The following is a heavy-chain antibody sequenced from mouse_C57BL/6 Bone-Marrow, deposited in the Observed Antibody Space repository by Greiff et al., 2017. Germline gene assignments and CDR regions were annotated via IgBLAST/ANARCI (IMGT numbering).Heavy chain of an antibody. Sequence: VQLQESGAELARPGASVKMSCQASGYTFTSYTMHWVKQRPGQGLEWIGNINPSSGYTKYNQKFKEKATLTADKSSSTAYMQLSSLTSEDSAVYYCTRWRWYYFDYWGQGTTLTVSS. V-gene: IGHV1-4*01. D-gene: IGHD2-3*01. CDR1: GYTFTSYT. CDR2: INPSSGYT. J-gene: IGHJ2*01. CDR3: TRWRWYYFDY.